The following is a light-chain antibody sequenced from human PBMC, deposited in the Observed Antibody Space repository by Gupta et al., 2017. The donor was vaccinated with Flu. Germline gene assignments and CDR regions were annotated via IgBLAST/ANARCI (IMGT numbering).Light chain of an antibody. Sequence: SYVLTQQPSVSVAPGQTARIPCGGNNIGSKSVHWYQQKPGQAPVLVVYDDSDRPSGLPERFSGSNSGNTATLTISRVEAGDEADYYCQVWDSSSDHPGVFGGGTKLTVL. V-gene: IGLV3-21*02. CDR3: QVWDSSSDHPGV. J-gene: IGLJ3*02. CDR2: DDS. CDR1: NIGSKS.